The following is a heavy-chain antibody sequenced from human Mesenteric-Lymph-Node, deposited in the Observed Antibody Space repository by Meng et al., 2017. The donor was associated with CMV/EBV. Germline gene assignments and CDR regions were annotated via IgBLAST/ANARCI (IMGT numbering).Heavy chain of an antibody. CDR2: TYARSESYN. J-gene: IGHJ4*02. D-gene: IGHD3-16*01. V-gene: IGHV6-1*01. Sequence: QMQLQQSGPGLVKSSSNPSVTSTISGDRISSNNAAWNWTRQSPSRGLEWLERTYARSESYNDYAVSVKSRISVNLDTSKNQLSLHLTFVTPEDTAVYYCAYFGDLPPLWWGQGTLVTVSS. CDR1: GDRISSNNAA. CDR3: AYFGDLPPLW.